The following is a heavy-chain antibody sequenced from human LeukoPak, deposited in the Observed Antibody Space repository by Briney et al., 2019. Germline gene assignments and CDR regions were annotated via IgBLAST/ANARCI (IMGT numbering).Heavy chain of an antibody. CDR3: ARASVTSKDAFDI. CDR1: GGSISSGGYS. J-gene: IGHJ3*02. D-gene: IGHD5/OR15-5a*01. V-gene: IGHV4-30-2*01. Sequence: PSEALSLTCAVSGGSISSGGYSGSWIRRPPGKGLEWIGYIYHSGSTYYNPSLKSRVTISVDRSKNQFSLKLSSVTAADTAVYYCARASVTSKDAFDIWGQGTMVTVSS. CDR2: IYHSGST.